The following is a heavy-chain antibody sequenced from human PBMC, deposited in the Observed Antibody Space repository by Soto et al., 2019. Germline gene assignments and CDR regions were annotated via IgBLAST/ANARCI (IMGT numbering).Heavy chain of an antibody. Sequence: GESLKISCKGSGYSFTSYWIGWVRQMPGKGLEWMGIIYAGDSDTTYSPSFQDQVTISADKSITTAYLQWSSLKASDTAMYYCARQIGNYPDAFDIWGQGTMVTVSS. CDR2: IYAGDSDT. CDR3: ARQIGNYPDAFDI. D-gene: IGHD1-7*01. V-gene: IGHV5-51*01. CDR1: GYSFTSYW. J-gene: IGHJ3*02.